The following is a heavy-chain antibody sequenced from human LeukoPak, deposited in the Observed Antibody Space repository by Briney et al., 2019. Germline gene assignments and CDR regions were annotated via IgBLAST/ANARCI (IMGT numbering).Heavy chain of an antibody. CDR1: GFTVSSNY. D-gene: IGHD5-24*01. J-gene: IGHJ4*02. Sequence: GGSLRLSCAASGFTVSSNYMSWVRQAPGKGLEWVSSISSSSSYIYYADSVKGRFTISRDNAKNSLYLQMNSPRAEDTAVYYCARIGTWLQFPFDYWGQGTLVTVSS. CDR2: ISSSSSYI. V-gene: IGHV3-21*01. CDR3: ARIGTWLQFPFDY.